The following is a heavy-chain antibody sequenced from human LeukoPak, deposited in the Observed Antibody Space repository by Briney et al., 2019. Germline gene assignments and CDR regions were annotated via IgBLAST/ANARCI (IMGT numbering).Heavy chain of an antibody. CDR1: GFTFSSYA. Sequence: PGGSLRLSCAASGFTFSSYAMHWVRQAPGKGLEYVSAISSNGGSTYYANSVKGRFTISRDNSKNTLYLQMGSLRAEDMAVYYCAKGSKAVLFTRDYYMDVWGKGTTVTISS. J-gene: IGHJ6*03. V-gene: IGHV3-64*01. CDR2: ISSNGGST. CDR3: AKGSKAVLFTRDYYMDV. D-gene: IGHD6-19*01.